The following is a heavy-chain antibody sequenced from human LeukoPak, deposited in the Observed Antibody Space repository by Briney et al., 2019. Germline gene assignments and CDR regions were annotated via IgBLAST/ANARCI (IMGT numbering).Heavy chain of an antibody. J-gene: IGHJ4*02. Sequence: GASVKVSCKASGYTFTIYYMHRVRQAPGQGLEWMGIINLSGGSTGYAQRFQGRVTMTRETSTSTVYMELSSLRSEDTAVYYCAGEYSSTTGFDYWGEGALVTVSS. D-gene: IGHD6-13*01. CDR3: AGEYSSTTGFDY. CDR2: INLSGGST. CDR1: GYTFTIYY. V-gene: IGHV1-46*01.